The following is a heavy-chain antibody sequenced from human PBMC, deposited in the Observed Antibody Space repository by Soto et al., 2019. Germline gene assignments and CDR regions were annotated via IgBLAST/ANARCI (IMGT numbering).Heavy chain of an antibody. D-gene: IGHD3-3*01. V-gene: IGHV1-18*04. Sequence: GAGVKVSCKASVFTSSGISWVRQGPGQRLEWMGWISTHNGNEIYAQKFQGRVIMTMDTSTTTVYMELRSLRPDDTAVYLCAREGILGLFDAYDLWGQGTMVTVSS. J-gene: IGHJ3*01. CDR1: VFTSSG. CDR2: ISTHNGNE. CDR3: AREGILGLFDAYDL.